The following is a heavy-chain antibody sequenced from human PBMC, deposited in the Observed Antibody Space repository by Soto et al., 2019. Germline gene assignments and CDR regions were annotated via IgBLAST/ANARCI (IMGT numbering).Heavy chain of an antibody. D-gene: IGHD6-13*01. V-gene: IGHV4-30-4*01. Sequence: LSLTCTVSGGSISSGDYYWSWIRQPPGKGLEWIGYIYYSGSTYYNPSLKSRVTISVDTSKNQFSLKLSSVTAADTAVYYCARDTAAAGPGWFDPWGQGTLVTVSS. CDR2: IYYSGST. J-gene: IGHJ5*02. CDR3: ARDTAAAGPGWFDP. CDR1: GGSISSGDYY.